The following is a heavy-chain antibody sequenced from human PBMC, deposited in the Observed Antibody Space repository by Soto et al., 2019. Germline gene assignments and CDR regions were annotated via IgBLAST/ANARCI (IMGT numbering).Heavy chain of an antibody. V-gene: IGHV1-3*01. Sequence: ASVKVSCKASGYTFTNYAIHWVRQAPGQRLEWMGWINAGNGNTKYSQKFQGRVTITRDTSASTAYMELNSLKTEDTAVYYCAMLGGWSGGSNDMDVWGQGTTVTVSS. CDR2: INAGNGNT. CDR1: GYTFTNYA. CDR3: AMLGGWSGGSNDMDV. J-gene: IGHJ6*02. D-gene: IGHD6-19*01.